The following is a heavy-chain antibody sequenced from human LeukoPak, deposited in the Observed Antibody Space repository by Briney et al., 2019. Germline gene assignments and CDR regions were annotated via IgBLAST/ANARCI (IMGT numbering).Heavy chain of an antibody. CDR1: GFTFSSYG. CDR3: AKDTVKVTTIRRVPHYMDV. J-gene: IGHJ6*03. D-gene: IGHD5-12*01. V-gene: IGHV3-30*02. CDR2: IRYDGSNK. Sequence: GSLRLSCAASGFTFSSYGMHWVRQAPGKGLEWVAFIRYDGSNKYYADSVQGRFTISRDNSKNTLYLQMNSLRAEDTALYYCAKDTVKVTTIRRVPHYMDVWGKGTTVTISS.